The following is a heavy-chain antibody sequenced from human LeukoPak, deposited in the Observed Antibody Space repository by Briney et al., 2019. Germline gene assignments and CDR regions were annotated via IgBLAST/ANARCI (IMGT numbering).Heavy chain of an antibody. CDR3: ARDNTYYYDSSGYYYVW. CDR1: GYTFTGYY. Sequence: ASVKVSCKASGYTFTGYYMHWARQAPGQGLEWMGWINPNSGGTNYAQKFQGRVTMTRDTSISTAYMELSRLRSDDTAVYYCARDNTYYYDSSGYYYVWWGQGTLVTVSS. D-gene: IGHD3-22*01. J-gene: IGHJ4*02. V-gene: IGHV1-2*02. CDR2: INPNSGGT.